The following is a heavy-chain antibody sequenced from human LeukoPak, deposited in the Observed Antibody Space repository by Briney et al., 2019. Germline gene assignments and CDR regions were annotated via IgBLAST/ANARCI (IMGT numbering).Heavy chain of an antibody. CDR2: INPNSGGT. V-gene: IGHV1-2*02. CDR1: GYTFTGYY. D-gene: IGHD6-13*01. CDR3: ARSPSWSSSWYDY. Sequence: GASVNVSCKASGYTFTGYYMHWARQAPGQGLEWMGWINPNSGGTNYAQKFQGRVTMTRDTSISTAYMELSRLRSDDTAVYYCARSPSWSSSWYDYWGQGTLVTVSS. J-gene: IGHJ4*02.